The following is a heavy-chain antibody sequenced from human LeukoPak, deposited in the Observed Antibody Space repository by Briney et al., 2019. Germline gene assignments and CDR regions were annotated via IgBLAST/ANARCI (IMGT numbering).Heavy chain of an antibody. V-gene: IGHV3-33*06. J-gene: IGHJ4*02. CDR1: GYTFTSYG. Sequence: SCKASGYTFTSYGMHWVRQAPGKGLEWVAVIWYDGSNKYYADSVKGRFTISRDNSKNTLYLQMNSLRAEDTAVYYCANTVGSYWGQGTLVTVSS. CDR2: IWYDGSNK. D-gene: IGHD3-10*01. CDR3: ANTVGSY.